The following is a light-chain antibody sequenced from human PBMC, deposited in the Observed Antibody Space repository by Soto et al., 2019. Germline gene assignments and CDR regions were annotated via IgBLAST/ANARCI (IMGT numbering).Light chain of an antibody. CDR1: QSVASS. CDR3: QQYDNWPPIT. J-gene: IGKJ5*01. Sequence: EIVMTQSPATLSVSPGERATLSCRASQSVASSFSWCQQKPRQAPRLIIYDASTRATGIPARFSGSGSGTEFTLTTISLQSEDFAVYYCQQYDNWPPITFGQGTRLEIK. V-gene: IGKV3-15*01. CDR2: DAS.